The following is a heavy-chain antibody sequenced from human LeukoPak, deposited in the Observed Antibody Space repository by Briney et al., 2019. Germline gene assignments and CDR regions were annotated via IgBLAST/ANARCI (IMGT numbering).Heavy chain of an antibody. V-gene: IGHV3-15*01. D-gene: IGHD3-22*01. CDR3: TTTMMQYYYDSSGYYGFDY. CDR1: GFTFSNAW. Sequence: GGSLRLSCAASGFTFSNAWMSWVRQAPGKGLEWVGRIKSKTGGGTTDYAAPVKGRFTISRDDSKNTLYLQMNSLKTEDTAVYYCTTTMMQYYYDSSGYYGFDYWGQGTLVTVSS. J-gene: IGHJ4*02. CDR2: IKSKTGGGTT.